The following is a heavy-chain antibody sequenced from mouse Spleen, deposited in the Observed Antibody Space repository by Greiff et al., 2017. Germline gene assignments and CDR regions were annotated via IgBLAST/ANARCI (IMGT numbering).Heavy chain of an antibody. Sequence: QVQLQQSGAELVMPGASVKLSCKASGYTFTSYWMHWVKQRPGQGLEWIGEIDPSDSYTNYNQKFKGKATLTVDKSSSTAYMQLSSLTSEDSAVYYCASGYERAYWGQGTLVTVSA. V-gene: IGHV1-69*01. J-gene: IGHJ3*01. CDR3: ASGYERAY. D-gene: IGHD1-2*01. CDR2: IDPSDSYT. CDR1: GYTFTSYW.